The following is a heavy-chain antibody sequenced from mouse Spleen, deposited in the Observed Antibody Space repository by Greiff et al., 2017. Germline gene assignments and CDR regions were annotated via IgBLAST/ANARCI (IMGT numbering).Heavy chain of an antibody. D-gene: IGHD1-2*01. CDR2: ISSGSSTI. J-gene: IGHJ4*01. CDR1: GFTFSDYG. CDR3: ARDYYDYYFDY. V-gene: IGHV5-17*01. Sequence: EVKLVESGGGLVKPGGSLKLSCAASGFTFSDYGMHWVRQAPEKGLEWVAYISSGSSTIYYADTVKGRFTISRDNAKNTLFLQMTSLRSEDTAMYYCARDYYDYYFDYWGQGTSVTVSS.